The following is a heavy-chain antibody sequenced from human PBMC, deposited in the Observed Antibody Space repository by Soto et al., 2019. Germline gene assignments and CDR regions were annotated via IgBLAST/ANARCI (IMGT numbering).Heavy chain of an antibody. Sequence: SETLSLTCTVSGGSISSSSYYWGWIRQPPGKGLEWIGSIYYSGSTYYNPSLKSRLTISVDTSKNQFSLKLSSVTAADTAVYYCARLRLAYYYYMDVWGKGTTVTVSS. D-gene: IGHD6-19*01. J-gene: IGHJ6*03. CDR1: GGSISSSSYY. CDR3: ARLRLAYYYYMDV. CDR2: IYYSGST. V-gene: IGHV4-39*01.